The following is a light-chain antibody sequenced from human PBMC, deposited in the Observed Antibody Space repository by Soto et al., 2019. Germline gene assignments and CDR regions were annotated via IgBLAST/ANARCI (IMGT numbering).Light chain of an antibody. CDR2: KAS. J-gene: IGKJ4*01. CDR3: KQYNRDPLT. Sequence: DIQMTQSPSTLSASVGDRVTITCLASQRISSWLAGSQQKPGKATNLLIYKASSLESWVPSRFSGSGSGTEFTLTISSLQPDDFATNHCKQYNRDPLTGGGGTKVEFK. V-gene: IGKV1-5*03. CDR1: QRISSW.